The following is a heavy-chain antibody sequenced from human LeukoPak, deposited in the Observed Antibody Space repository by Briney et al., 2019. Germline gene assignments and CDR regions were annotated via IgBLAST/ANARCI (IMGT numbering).Heavy chain of an antibody. D-gene: IGHD2-15*01. CDR3: TTGVNIDIVV. Sequence: GGSLRLSCAASGFTLSNAWMSWVRQAPGKGLEWVGRIKSKTDGGTTDYTAPVKGRFTISRDDSNNTLYLQMNSLKTEDTAVYYCTTGVNIDIVVWGQGTLVTVSS. CDR2: IKSKTDGGTT. CDR1: GFTLSNAW. J-gene: IGHJ4*02. V-gene: IGHV3-15*01.